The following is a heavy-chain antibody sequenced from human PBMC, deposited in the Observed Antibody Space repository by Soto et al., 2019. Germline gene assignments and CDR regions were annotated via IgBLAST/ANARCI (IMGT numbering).Heavy chain of an antibody. Sequence: EVQLVESGGGLVKPGGSLRLSCAASGFTFSSYSMNWVRQAPGKGLEWVSSISSSSSYIYYADSVKGRFTISRDNAKNVLYLEMKSLSAEGTAVYYCARYDGYSYGSSSYYDGMPLWGQETTVTVSS. J-gene: IGHJ6*02. CDR3: ARYDGYSYGSSSYYDGMPL. CDR2: ISSSSSYI. CDR1: GFTFSSYS. V-gene: IGHV3-21*06. D-gene: IGHD5-18*01.